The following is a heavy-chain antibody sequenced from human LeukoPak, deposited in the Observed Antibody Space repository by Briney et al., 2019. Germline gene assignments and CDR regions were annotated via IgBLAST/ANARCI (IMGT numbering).Heavy chain of an antibody. D-gene: IGHD3-3*01. CDR3: ARGGLYYDSY. CDR2: IYYSGST. V-gene: IGHV4-59*11. J-gene: IGHJ4*02. Sequence: PSETLSLTCTVSGDSISSHYWRWIRQPPGKGLEWIGYIYYSGSTNYNPSLKNRVTISVDTSKNQFSLKLSSVTAADTAVYYCARGGLYYDSYWGQGTLVTVSS. CDR1: GDSISSHY.